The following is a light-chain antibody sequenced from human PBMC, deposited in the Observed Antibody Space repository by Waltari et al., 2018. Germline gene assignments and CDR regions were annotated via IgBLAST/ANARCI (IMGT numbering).Light chain of an antibody. V-gene: IGLV3-25*03. CDR3: QSSDSSGSYVL. Sequence: SYGLTQAPSVSVSPGQPARITCSGDTLPKEYAYWYQQKPGQAPVLVIYKDSERPSGIPERFSGSRAGTTVALTINGVQAEDEAEYYCQSSDSSGSYVLFGGGTKLTVL. CDR2: KDS. CDR1: TLPKEY. J-gene: IGLJ3*02.